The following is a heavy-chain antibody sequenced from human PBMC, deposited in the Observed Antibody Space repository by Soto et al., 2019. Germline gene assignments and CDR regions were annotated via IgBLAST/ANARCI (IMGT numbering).Heavy chain of an antibody. CDR1: GGSISLERFY. Sequence: QVQLQESGPGLVKPSETLSLTCTVSGGSISLERFYWTWIRQPPGKGLEWIGYVSHTGATNYNPSLQSRVDISLATSRNQFSLKLRSLTAAYTAVYFCAREFSSAHISYYDFWGQGTLVSVSA. CDR3: AREFSSAHISYYDF. J-gene: IGHJ4*02. V-gene: IGHV4-61*01. CDR2: VSHTGAT.